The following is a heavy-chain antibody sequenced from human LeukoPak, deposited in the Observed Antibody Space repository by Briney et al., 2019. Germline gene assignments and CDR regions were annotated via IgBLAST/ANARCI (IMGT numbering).Heavy chain of an antibody. CDR3: ARASSSWYYFDY. V-gene: IGHV3-21*01. CDR1: GFIFSSYS. CDR2: ISTSSSYI. Sequence: GGSLRLSCAASGFIFSSYSMNWVRQAPGKGLEWVSFISTSSSYIYYADSVKGRFTISRDNAKNSLYLQMNSLRAEDTAVYYCARASSSWYYFDYWGQGTLVTVSS. D-gene: IGHD6-13*01. J-gene: IGHJ4*02.